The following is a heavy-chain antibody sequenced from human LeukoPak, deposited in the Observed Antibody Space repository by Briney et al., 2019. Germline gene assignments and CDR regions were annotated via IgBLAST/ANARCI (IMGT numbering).Heavy chain of an antibody. Sequence: SETLSLTCTVSGGSISSGSYYWSWIRQPAGKGLEWIGRIYTSGSTNYNPSLKSRVTISVDTSKNQFSLKLSSVTAADTAVYYCARARSVLNANARYFDLWGRGTLVTVSS. CDR3: ARARSVLNANARYFDL. D-gene: IGHD4/OR15-4a*01. CDR1: GGSISSGSYY. J-gene: IGHJ2*01. V-gene: IGHV4-61*02. CDR2: IYTSGST.